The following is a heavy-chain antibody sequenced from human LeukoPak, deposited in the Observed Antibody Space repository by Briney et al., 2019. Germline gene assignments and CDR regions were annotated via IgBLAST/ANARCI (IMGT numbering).Heavy chain of an antibody. J-gene: IGHJ4*02. V-gene: IGHV3-7*03. CDR3: ASNSGSYWHPGDFDY. Sequence: GGSLRLSCAASGFTFINYWMSWVRQAPGKGLEWVANIKQDGSEKYYVDSVKGRFTISRDNAKNSLYLQMNSLRAEDTAVYYCASNSGSYWHPGDFDYWGQGTLVTVSS. CDR2: IKQDGSEK. D-gene: IGHD1-26*01. CDR1: GFTFINYW.